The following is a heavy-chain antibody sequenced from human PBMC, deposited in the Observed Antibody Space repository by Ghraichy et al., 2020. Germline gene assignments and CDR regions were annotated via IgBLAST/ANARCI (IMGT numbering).Heavy chain of an antibody. D-gene: IGHD3-16*01. J-gene: IGHJ4*02. CDR3: ARLPGGDRIHSDY. Sequence: GESLNISCAASGFTFSSYSMNWVRQAPGKGLEWVSSISSSSSYIYYADSVKGRFTISRDNAKNSLYLQMNSLRAEDTAVYYCARLPGGDRIHSDYWGQGTLVTVSS. V-gene: IGHV3-21*01. CDR2: ISSSSSYI. CDR1: GFTFSSYS.